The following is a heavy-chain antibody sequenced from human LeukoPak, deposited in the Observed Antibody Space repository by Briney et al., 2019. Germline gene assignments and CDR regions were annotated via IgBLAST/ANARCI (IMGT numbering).Heavy chain of an antibody. D-gene: IGHD3-9*01. CDR3: ARSLLDSPYYYGMDV. Sequence: GGSLRLSCAASGFTDSSYSMNWVRQAPGKGLEWVSSISSSSSYIYYADSVKGRFTISRDNAKNSLYLQMNSLRAEDTAVYYCARSLLDSPYYYGMDVWGQGTTVTVSS. CDR2: ISSSSSYI. V-gene: IGHV3-21*01. CDR1: GFTDSSYS. J-gene: IGHJ6*02.